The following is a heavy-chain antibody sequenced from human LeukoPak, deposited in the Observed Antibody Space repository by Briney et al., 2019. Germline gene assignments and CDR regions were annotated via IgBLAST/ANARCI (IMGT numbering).Heavy chain of an antibody. J-gene: IGHJ4*02. CDR2: ISYDGSNK. CDR1: GFTFSSYA. V-gene: IGHV3-30-3*01. Sequence: GGSLRLSCAASGFTFSSYAMHWVRQAPGKGLEWVAVISYDGSNKYYADSVKGQFTISRDNSKNTLYLQMNSLRAEDTAVYYCARDFSMVLDYWGQGTLVTVSS. CDR3: ARDFSMVLDY. D-gene: IGHD3-10*01.